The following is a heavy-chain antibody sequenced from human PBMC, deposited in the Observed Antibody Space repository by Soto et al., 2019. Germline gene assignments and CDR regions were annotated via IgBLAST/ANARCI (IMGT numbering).Heavy chain of an antibody. D-gene: IGHD5-12*01. CDR1: GGTFSNST. J-gene: IGHJ4*02. V-gene: IGHV1-69*02. CDR2: LIPILGLA. CDR3: ARFKLGDDY. Sequence: VQLVQSGAEVRKPGSSVKVSCRASGGTFSNSTVTWVRQAPGQGLEWMGRLIPILGLANYAQKFRGRLTITADKSTTTAYMELRSLRSEDTAIYYCARFKLGDDYWGQGTLVTVSS.